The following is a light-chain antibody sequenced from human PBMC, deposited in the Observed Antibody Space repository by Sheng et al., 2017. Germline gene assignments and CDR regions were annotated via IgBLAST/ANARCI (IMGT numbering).Light chain of an antibody. V-gene: IGKV3-15*01. Sequence: EIVLTQSPATLSLSPGERATLSCRASESVSYYLAWYQQKPGQAPRLLIYGASSRATGVAARFSGSGSGTQFTLTITSLQSEDFAVYYCQQYQDWPLTFGPGTRVD. J-gene: IGKJ3*01. CDR1: ESVSYY. CDR2: GAS. CDR3: QQYQDWPLT.